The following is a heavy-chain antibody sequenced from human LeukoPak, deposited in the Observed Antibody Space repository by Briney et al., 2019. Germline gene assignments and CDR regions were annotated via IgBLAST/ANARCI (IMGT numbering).Heavy chain of an antibody. CDR2: ISGSGGST. CDR1: GFTFSSYA. Sequence: GGSLRLSCAASGFTFSSYAMSWVRQAPGKGLEWVSAISGSGGSTYYADSVKGRFTISRDDSKNTLYLQMNSLRAEDTAVYYFAEVPSLLWFGELSFDYWGQGTLVTVSS. CDR3: AEVPSLLWFGELSFDY. D-gene: IGHD3-10*01. J-gene: IGHJ4*02. V-gene: IGHV3-23*01.